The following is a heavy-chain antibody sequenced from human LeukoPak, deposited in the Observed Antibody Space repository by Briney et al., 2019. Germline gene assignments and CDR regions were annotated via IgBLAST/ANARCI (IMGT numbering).Heavy chain of an antibody. CDR3: AKTALDYYGSGRGKAFDI. V-gene: IGHV3-7*01. CDR2: IKQDGSEK. D-gene: IGHD3-10*01. Sequence: GGSLRLSCAASGFTFSSYWMSWVRQAPGKGLEWVANIKQDGSEKYYVDSVKGRFAISRDNSKNTLYLQMNSLRAEDTAVYYCAKTALDYYGSGRGKAFDIWGQGTMVTVSS. J-gene: IGHJ3*02. CDR1: GFTFSSYW.